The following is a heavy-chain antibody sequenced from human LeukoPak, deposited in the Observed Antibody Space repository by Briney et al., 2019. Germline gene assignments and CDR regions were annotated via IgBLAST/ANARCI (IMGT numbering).Heavy chain of an antibody. J-gene: IGHJ6*03. CDR2: IYYSGST. CDR3: ARRFSGWTHYYYYMDV. CDR1: GGSISSSSYY. D-gene: IGHD6-19*01. V-gene: IGHV4-39*07. Sequence: SETLSLTCTVSGGSISSSSYYWGWIRQPPGKGLEWIGSIYYSGSTYYNPSLKSRVTISVDTSKNQFSLKLSSVTAADTAVYYCARRFSGWTHYYYYMDVWGKGTTVTVSS.